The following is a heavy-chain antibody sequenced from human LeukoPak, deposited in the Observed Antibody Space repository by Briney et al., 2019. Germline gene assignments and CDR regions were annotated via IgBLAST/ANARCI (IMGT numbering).Heavy chain of an antibody. D-gene: IGHD3-10*01. J-gene: IGHJ6*04. CDR1: GFTFSSYS. V-gene: IGHV3-21*01. CDR3: ARDRWYYYGSGPYYYYGMDV. CDR2: ISSNSSYI. Sequence: PGGSLRLSCAASGFTFSSYSMNLVRQAPGKGLEWVSSISSNSSYIYYADSVKGRFTISRDNAKNSLYLQMNSLRAEDTAVYYCARDRWYYYGSGPYYYYGMDVWGKGTTVTVSS.